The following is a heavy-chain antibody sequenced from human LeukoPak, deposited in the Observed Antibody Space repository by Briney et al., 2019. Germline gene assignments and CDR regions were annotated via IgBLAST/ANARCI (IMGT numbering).Heavy chain of an antibody. D-gene: IGHD2-15*01. V-gene: IGHV4-38-2*02. CDR3: PYCSGGSCYGYFDY. Sequence: SETLSLTCTVSGYSISSGYYWGWIRQPPGKGLEWIGSIYHSGSTYYNPSLKSRVTISVDTSKNQFSLKLSSVTAADTAVYYCPYCSGGSCYGYFDYWGQGTLVTASS. J-gene: IGHJ4*02. CDR1: GYSISSGYY. CDR2: IYHSGST.